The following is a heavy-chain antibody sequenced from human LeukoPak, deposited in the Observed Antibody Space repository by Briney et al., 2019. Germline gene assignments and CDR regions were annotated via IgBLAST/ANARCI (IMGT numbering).Heavy chain of an antibody. CDR3: ARDKRDTAMVPFDY. V-gene: IGHV3-21*01. CDR1: GFTFSSYS. D-gene: IGHD5-18*01. CDR2: ISSSSSYI. J-gene: IGHJ4*02. Sequence: KAGGSLRLSCAASGFTFSSYSMNWIRQAPGKGLEWVSSISSSSSYIYYADSVKGRFTISRDNAKNSLYLQMNSLRAEDTAVYYCARDKRDTAMVPFDYWGQGTLVTVSS.